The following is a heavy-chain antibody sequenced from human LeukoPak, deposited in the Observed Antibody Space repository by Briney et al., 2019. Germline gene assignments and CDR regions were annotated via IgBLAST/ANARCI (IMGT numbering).Heavy chain of an antibody. CDR1: GFTFRNYE. CDR3: TRYRSSGSGDYFDY. J-gene: IGHJ4*02. Sequence: GGSLRLSCAASGFTFRNYEMNWVRQAPGRGLEWVSYISSSGSTIYYADSVKGRFTISRDNARNSLYLQMNSLRDNDTAVYNCTRYRSSGSGDYFDYWGQGTLVTVSS. V-gene: IGHV3-48*03. D-gene: IGHD3-10*01. CDR2: ISSSGSTI.